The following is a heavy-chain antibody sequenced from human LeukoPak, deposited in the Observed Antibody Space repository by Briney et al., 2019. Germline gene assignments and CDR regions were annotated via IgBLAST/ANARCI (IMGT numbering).Heavy chain of an antibody. CDR2: IGSSDSGTTI. D-gene: IGHD5-12*01. V-gene: IGHV3-11*01. CDR1: AFALRDHY. J-gene: IGHJ5*02. Sequence: PGGSLRLSCAGSAFALRDHYMTWIRQAPGKGLEWISYIGSSDSGTTIYYADSVKGRFTISRDHAKNSLYLQMNSLSAEDTAVYYCAICGLERGFTNIWFDPWGQGTMVTVSS. CDR3: AICGLERGFTNIWFDP.